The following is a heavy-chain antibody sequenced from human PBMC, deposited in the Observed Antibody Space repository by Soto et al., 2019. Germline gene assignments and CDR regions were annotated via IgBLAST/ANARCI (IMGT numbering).Heavy chain of an antibody. CDR3: ARLWYSSHIDWSDP. D-gene: IGHD6-13*01. V-gene: IGHV4-59*01. J-gene: IGHJ5*02. CDR2: IYYSGST. CDR1: GGSISHYY. Sequence: SETLSLTCTVSGGSISHYYGSWIRQPPGKGLEWIGYIYYSGSTNYNPSLKSRVTISVDTSKNQFSLKLSSVTAADTAVYYCARLWYSSHIDWSDPWGQGTLVTVSS.